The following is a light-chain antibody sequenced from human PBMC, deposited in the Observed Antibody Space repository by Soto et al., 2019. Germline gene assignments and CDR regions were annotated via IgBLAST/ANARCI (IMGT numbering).Light chain of an antibody. CDR2: GAS. Sequence: EIVLTQSPGTLSLSPGERATLSCRASQSVSSSHLAWYQQKPGQAPRLLIYGASTRATGIPDRFSGSGSGTAFTLTISRLEPEDVAVYYCQQYGSSMYIFGPGTKLEIK. CDR1: QSVSSSH. CDR3: QQYGSSMYI. J-gene: IGKJ2*01. V-gene: IGKV3-20*01.